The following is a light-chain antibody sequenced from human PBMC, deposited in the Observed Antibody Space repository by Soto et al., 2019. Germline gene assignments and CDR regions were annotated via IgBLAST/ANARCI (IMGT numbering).Light chain of an antibody. CDR1: QSVSSY. CDR3: QQYGSSPWT. J-gene: IGKJ1*01. V-gene: IGKV3-20*01. CDR2: DAS. Sequence: EIVLTQSPGTLSLSPGERVTLSCRASQSVSSYLAWYQQKPGQAPRLLIYDASNRATGIPARFSGSGSGTDFTLTISRLEPEDFAVYYCQQYGSSPWTFGQGTKVDIK.